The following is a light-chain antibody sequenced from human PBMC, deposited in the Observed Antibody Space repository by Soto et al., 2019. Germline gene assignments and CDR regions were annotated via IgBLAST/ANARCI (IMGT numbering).Light chain of an antibody. CDR1: QGISNY. Sequence: DIQMTQSPSSLSASVGDRVTITCRASQGISNYLAWYQQKPGKVPKLLIYAASTLQSGVPSRFSGSVSETDFTLNISSLQPEDVATYYCQKYNSAPHTFGQGTKLEIK. J-gene: IGKJ2*01. CDR2: AAS. CDR3: QKYNSAPHT. V-gene: IGKV1-27*01.